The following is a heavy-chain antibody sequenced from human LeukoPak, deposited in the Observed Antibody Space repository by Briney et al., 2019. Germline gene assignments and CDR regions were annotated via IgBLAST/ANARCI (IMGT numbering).Heavy chain of an antibody. CDR1: GYSISSGYY. J-gene: IGHJ5*02. CDR2: IYHSGST. CDR3: AGHYDFWSGPFWFDP. D-gene: IGHD3-3*01. Sequence: SETLSLICAVSGYSISSGYYWGWIRQPPGKGLEWIGSIYHSGSTYYNPSLKSRVTISVDTSKNQFSLKLSSVTAADTAVYYCAGHYDFWSGPFWFDPWGQGTLVTVSS. V-gene: IGHV4-38-2*01.